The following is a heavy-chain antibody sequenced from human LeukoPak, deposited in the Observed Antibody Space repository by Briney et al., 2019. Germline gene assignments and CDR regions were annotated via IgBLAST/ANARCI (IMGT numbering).Heavy chain of an antibody. CDR1: GYTFTSYD. V-gene: IGHV1-8*01. J-gene: IGHJ6*02. CDR3: ARDKARNYDFWSGYYWHYYGMDV. D-gene: IGHD3-3*01. Sequence: ASVKVSCKASGYTFTSYDINWVRQATGQGLEWMGWMNPNSGNTGYAQKLQGRVTMTTDTSTSTAYMELRSLRSDDTAVYYCARDKARNYDFWSGYYWHYYGMDVWGQGTTVTVSS. CDR2: MNPNSGNT.